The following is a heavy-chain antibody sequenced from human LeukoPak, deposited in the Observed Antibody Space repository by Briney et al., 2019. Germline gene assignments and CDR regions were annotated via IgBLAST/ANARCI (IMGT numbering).Heavy chain of an antibody. CDR3: TRSRRDGYSWSDY. Sequence: SGPALVKPTQTLTLTCTFSGFSLSTAGMCVSWIRQTQGKALEWLAHIDWEDDKYYSASLGTRLTISKGTSKNQVVLTMTNMDPVDTATYYCTRSRRDGYSWSDYWGQGTLVTVSS. CDR1: GFSLSTAGMC. J-gene: IGHJ4*02. D-gene: IGHD5-24*01. V-gene: IGHV2-70*01. CDR2: IDWEDDK.